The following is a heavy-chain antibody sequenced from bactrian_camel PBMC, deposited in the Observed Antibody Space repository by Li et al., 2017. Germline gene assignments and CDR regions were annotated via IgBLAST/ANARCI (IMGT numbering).Heavy chain of an antibody. CDR3: ATDFVRYSDYSGAFFL. CDR1: GFTFRDYA. J-gene: IGHJ4*01. D-gene: IGHD4*01. V-gene: IGHV3S40*01. CDR2: INGAGDQL. Sequence: DVQLVESGGGLVQPGRGLRLSCAASGFTFRDYAMIWVRQGPGKGLEWVSRINGAGDQLYYADSIKGRFTISRDNAKNTVYLQMNSLKSEDTDLYYCATDFVRYSDYSGAFFLLGPGDPGHRL.